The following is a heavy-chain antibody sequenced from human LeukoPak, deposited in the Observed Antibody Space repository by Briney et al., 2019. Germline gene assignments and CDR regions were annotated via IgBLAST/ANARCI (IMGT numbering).Heavy chain of an antibody. J-gene: IGHJ4*02. CDR3: ARGNKWSFDS. V-gene: IGHV3-74*01. CDR2: INSDGSAT. D-gene: IGHD2-15*01. Sequence: GGSLRPSCVASGFTLSTYWMHWVRQAPGKGLVWVSRINSDGSATSYADSVMVRFTISRDSAKNTLYLQMNSLRPEDTAVYYCARGNKWSFDSWGQGALVTVSS. CDR1: GFTLSTYW.